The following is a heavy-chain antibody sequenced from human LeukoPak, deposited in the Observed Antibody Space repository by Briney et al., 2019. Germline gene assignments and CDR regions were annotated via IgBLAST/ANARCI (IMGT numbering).Heavy chain of an antibody. CDR2: IYDSGSK. CDR3: VRGVPAAVTNYFDY. CDR1: GGSISSSSYY. Sequence: SETLSLTCTVSGGSISSSSYYWSWIRLPPGKGLEWIGYIYDSGSKYYNPSLKSRVTISVDKSKNQFSLNLSSVTAADTAVYYCVRGVPAAVTNYFDYWGQGTLVTVSS. V-gene: IGHV4-30-2*01. J-gene: IGHJ4*02. D-gene: IGHD2-2*01.